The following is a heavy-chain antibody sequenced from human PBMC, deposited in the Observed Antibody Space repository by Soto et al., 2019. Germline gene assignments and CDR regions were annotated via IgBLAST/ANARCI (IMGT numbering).Heavy chain of an antibody. J-gene: IGHJ4*02. CDR1: GGSITYNSYY. CDR3: ARLVVVSPVANV. D-gene: IGHD2-21*01. Sequence: SETLSLTCSVSGGSITYNSYYWGWIRQPPGKGLEWVGGIFYTATTYYNPSLKDRVSISVDTSKNSFSLNLTSVTAADTAVYFCARLVVVSPVANVWGQGALVTVSS. V-gene: IGHV4-39*02. CDR2: IFYTATT.